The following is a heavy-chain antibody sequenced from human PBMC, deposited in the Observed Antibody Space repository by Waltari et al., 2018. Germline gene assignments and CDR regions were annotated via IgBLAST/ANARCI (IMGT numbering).Heavy chain of an antibody. D-gene: IGHD2-15*01. CDR1: GGSISSHY. V-gene: IGHV4-59*11. Sequence: QVQLQESGPGLVKPSETLSLTCTVSGGSISSHYWSWIRQPPGKGLEWIGYIHYSGSTNYKPSLKGRVTRSVDTAKNQFSLKLSSETAADTAVYYCAGGVVVVAAWFDPWGQGTLVTVSS. CDR2: IHYSGST. J-gene: IGHJ5*02. CDR3: AGGVVVVAAWFDP.